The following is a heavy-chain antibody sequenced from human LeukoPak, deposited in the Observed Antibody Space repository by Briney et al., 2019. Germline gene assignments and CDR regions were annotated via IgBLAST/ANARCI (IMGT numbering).Heavy chain of an antibody. CDR1: GFTFSSYW. CDR3: TFSFWSGYSDF. J-gene: IGHJ4*02. V-gene: IGHV3-74*03. D-gene: IGHD3-3*01. CDR2: IKSDGSSA. Sequence: GGSLRLSCAASGFTFSSYWMHWVRQVPGKGLVWVSRIKSDGSSATYADSVRGRFIISRDNAKNTLYLQMDSLRAEDTAVYYCTFSFWSGYSDFWGQGTLVTVSS.